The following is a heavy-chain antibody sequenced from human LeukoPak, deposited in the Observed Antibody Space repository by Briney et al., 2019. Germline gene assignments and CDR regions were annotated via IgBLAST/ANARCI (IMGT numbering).Heavy chain of an antibody. CDR2: VNYSGRT. CDR1: GGSINTGSYF. Sequence: PSETLSLTCTVSGGSINTGSYFWGWIRQPPGKGLEWIGSVNYSGRTYYSPSLKSRVTISVDKSKNQFSLKLSSVTAADTAVYYCARGGFNDGIDSWGQGTLVTVSS. J-gene: IGHJ4*02. V-gene: IGHV4-39*07. D-gene: IGHD3-10*01. CDR3: ARGGFNDGIDS.